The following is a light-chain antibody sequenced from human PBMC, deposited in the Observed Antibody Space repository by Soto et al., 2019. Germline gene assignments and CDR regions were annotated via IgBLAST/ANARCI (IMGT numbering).Light chain of an antibody. J-gene: IGKJ4*01. Sequence: AIQLTQSPSSLSASVGDRVTITCRASQGISSALAWYQQKPGKAPKLLIYDASSLESGVPSRFSGSGSGTDFTLTISSLQPEDSATYYCQQFNSRALTFGGGTKVDI. CDR1: QGISSA. CDR3: QQFNSRALT. V-gene: IGKV1-13*02. CDR2: DAS.